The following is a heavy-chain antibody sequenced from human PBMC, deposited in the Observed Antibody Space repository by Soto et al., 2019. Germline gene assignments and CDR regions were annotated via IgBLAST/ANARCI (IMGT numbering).Heavy chain of an antibody. CDR2: IYYSGST. CDR1: GGSISSYY. J-gene: IGHJ4*02. D-gene: IGHD5-12*01. Sequence: PSETLSLTCTVSGGSISSYYWSWIRQPPGKGLEWIGYIYYSGSTNYNPSLKSRVTISVDTSKNQFSLKLSSVTAADTAVYYCAGATGSDGYNFAYWGQGTLVTVSS. CDR3: AGATGSDGYNFAY. V-gene: IGHV4-59*01.